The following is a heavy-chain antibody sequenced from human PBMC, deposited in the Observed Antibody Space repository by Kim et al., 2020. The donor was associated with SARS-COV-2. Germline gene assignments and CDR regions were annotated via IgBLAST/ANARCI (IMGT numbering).Heavy chain of an antibody. V-gene: IGHV1-69*13. J-gene: IGHJ6*02. CDR2: IIPIFGTA. Sequence: SVKVSCKASGGTFSSYAISWVRQAPGQGLEWMGGIIPIFGTANYAQKFQGRVTITADESTSTAYMELSSLRSEDTAVYYCARDYYDSSGYRGPRYYYGMDVWGQGTTVTVSS. CDR1: GGTFSSYA. CDR3: ARDYYDSSGYRGPRYYYGMDV. D-gene: IGHD3-22*01.